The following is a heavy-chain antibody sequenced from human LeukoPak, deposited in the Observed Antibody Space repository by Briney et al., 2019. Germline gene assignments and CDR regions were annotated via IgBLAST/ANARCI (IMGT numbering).Heavy chain of an antibody. CDR2: INPNSGGT. CDR1: GYTFTGYY. V-gene: IGHV1-2*06. Sequence: ASVKVSCKASGYTFTGYYMHWVRQAPGQGLEWMGRINPNSGGTNYAQKFRGRVTMARDTSISTAYMELSRLRSDDTAVYYCARGGRITIFGVVINFDYWGQGTLVTVSS. J-gene: IGHJ4*02. CDR3: ARGGRITIFGVVINFDY. D-gene: IGHD3-3*01.